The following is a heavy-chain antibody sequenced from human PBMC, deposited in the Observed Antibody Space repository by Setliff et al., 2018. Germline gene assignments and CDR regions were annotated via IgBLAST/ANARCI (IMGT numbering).Heavy chain of an antibody. Sequence: GGSLRLSCAASGFTFSNHWMTWVRQAPGKGLEWVSGISGGATRTYYVDSVKGRFTISRDNSKNTLYLQMNSLRADDTAVYYCAKDTTGRDAFDIWGQGTMVTVSS. CDR3: AKDTTGRDAFDI. V-gene: IGHV3-23*01. CDR1: GFTFSNHW. D-gene: IGHD1-1*01. CDR2: ISGGATRT. J-gene: IGHJ3*02.